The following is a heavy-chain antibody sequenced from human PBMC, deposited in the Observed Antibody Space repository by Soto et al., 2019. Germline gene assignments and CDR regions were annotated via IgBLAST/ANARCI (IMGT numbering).Heavy chain of an antibody. D-gene: IGHD2-15*01. CDR1: GFTFSSYA. CDR2: ISYDGSNK. V-gene: IGHV3-30-3*01. J-gene: IGHJ6*02. CDR3: ARDGVRRPDGYCSGGSCYSASLGMDV. Sequence: GSLRLSCAASGFTFSSYAMHWVRQAPGKGLEWVAVISYDGSNKYYADSVKGRFTISRDNSKNTLYLQMNSLRAEDTAVYYCARDGVRRPDGYCSGGSCYSASLGMDVWGQGTTVTVSS.